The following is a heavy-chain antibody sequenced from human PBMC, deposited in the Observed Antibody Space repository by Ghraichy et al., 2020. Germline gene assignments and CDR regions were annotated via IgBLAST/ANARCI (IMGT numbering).Heavy chain of an antibody. D-gene: IGHD6-19*01. J-gene: IGHJ6*02. V-gene: IGHV3-48*03. Sequence: GSLRLSCAASGFTFSSYEMNWVRQAPGKGLEWVSYISSSGSTIYYADSVKGRFTISRDNAKNSLYLQMNSLRAEDTAVYYCARDRQWLVPYYYYGMDVWGQGTTVTVSS. CDR2: ISSSGSTI. CDR3: ARDRQWLVPYYYYGMDV. CDR1: GFTFSSYE.